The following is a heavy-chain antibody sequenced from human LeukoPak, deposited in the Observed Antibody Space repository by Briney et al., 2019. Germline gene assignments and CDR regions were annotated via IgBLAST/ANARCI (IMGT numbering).Heavy chain of an antibody. CDR3: ATDSSYGTRMPLDY. J-gene: IGHJ4*02. D-gene: IGHD5-18*01. V-gene: IGHV3-30*03. CDR1: GFTFSSYG. CDR2: ISYDGSNK. Sequence: PGGSLRLSCAASGFTFSSYGMHGVRQAPGKGLEGVAVISYDGSNKYYADSVKGRFTISRDNSKNTLYLQMNSLRAEDTAVYYCATDSSYGTRMPLDYWGQGTLVTVSS.